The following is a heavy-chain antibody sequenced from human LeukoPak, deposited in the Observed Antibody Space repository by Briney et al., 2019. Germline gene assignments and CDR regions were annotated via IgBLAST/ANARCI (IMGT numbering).Heavy chain of an antibody. CDR2: IYPNSGGT. V-gene: IGHV1-2*02. Sequence: ASVKVSCKASGYTFTGYYMHWVRQAPGQGLEWMGLIYPNSGGTNYAQKFQGRVTMTRDTSISTAYMELSRLRSDDTAVYYCARYAHCSSTSCPYGNWFDPWGQGTLVTVSS. CDR3: ARYAHCSSTSCPYGNWFDP. D-gene: IGHD2-2*01. CDR1: GYTFTGYY. J-gene: IGHJ5*02.